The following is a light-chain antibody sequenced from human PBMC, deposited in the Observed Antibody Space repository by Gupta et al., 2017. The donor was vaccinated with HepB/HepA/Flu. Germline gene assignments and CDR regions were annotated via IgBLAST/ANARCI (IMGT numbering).Light chain of an antibody. J-gene: IGKJ4*01. CDR1: QGVNKY. CDR2: FAT. CDR3: HQYDSFPLT. V-gene: IGKV1-16*02. Sequence: IQVTQSPPSLSDSVGDTVHITCRASQGVNKYLAWFQQKPGEAPKSLIHFATSLQSGVPPKCSGSGSGTHFTLTISVLQPEDVATYYCHQYDSFPLTFGGGTKVEI.